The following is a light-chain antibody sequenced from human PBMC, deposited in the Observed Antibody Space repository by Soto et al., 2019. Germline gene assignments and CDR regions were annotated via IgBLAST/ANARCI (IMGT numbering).Light chain of an antibody. CDR3: QQYTQWPIT. J-gene: IGKJ5*01. CDR2: GSX. V-gene: IGKV3-20*01. Sequence: SQSVSSSYLAWYQQKPGQAXXLLIXGSXXXXTGXPDRXSGSGSGTXXTLTISRLEPEDFAVYYCQQYTQWPITFGQGTLLEVK. CDR1: QSVSSSY.